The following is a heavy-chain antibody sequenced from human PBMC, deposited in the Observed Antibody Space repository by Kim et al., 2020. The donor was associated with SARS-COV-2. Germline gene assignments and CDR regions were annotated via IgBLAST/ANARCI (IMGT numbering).Heavy chain of an antibody. CDR2: IKTDGSTT. V-gene: IGHV3-74*01. D-gene: IGHD3-9*01. CDR3: ARELDWILYDY. J-gene: IGHJ4*02. CDR1: GFSFSNYW. Sequence: GGSLRLSCAASGFSFSNYWMHWVRQAPGKGLVWVARIKTDGSTTAYADSVKGRFTISRDNAKTTLYLQMSSLRAEDTAVYFCARELDWILYDYWGQGTPV.